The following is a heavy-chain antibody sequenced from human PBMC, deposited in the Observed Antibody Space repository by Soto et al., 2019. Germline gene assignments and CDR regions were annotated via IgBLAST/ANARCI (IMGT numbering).Heavy chain of an antibody. CDR1: GFVFSTYS. Sequence: EGQLVESGGNLVRPGGSLRLSCEASGFVFSTYSMNWVRQAPGKGLDWISYISSTSGTIYYADSVKGRFTIFRDNAKNSLFLQMNGLRDDDTAVYYCANQKIRFSVAGTLYGLGVWGQGTTVTVSS. CDR2: ISSTSGTI. J-gene: IGHJ6*02. D-gene: IGHD6-19*01. V-gene: IGHV3-48*02. CDR3: ANQKIRFSVAGTLYGLGV.